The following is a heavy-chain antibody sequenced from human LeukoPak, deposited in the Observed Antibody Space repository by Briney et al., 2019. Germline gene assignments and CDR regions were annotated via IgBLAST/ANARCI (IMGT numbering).Heavy chain of an antibody. CDR3: AKDLSSAITSALVLDV. J-gene: IGHJ6*02. CDR2: ISGSGGST. V-gene: IGHV3-23*01. Sequence: GGSLRLSCAASGFTFNSYAMSWVRQAPGKGLEWVSGISGSGGSTSYADSVKGRFTISRDNVKNALYLQMNSLRPEDTALYYCAKDLSSAITSALVLDVWGQGTTVIVPS. D-gene: IGHD3-22*01. CDR1: GFTFNSYA.